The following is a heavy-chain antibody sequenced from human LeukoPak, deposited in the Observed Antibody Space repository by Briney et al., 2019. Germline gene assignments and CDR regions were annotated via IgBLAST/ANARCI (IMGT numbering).Heavy chain of an antibody. J-gene: IGHJ4*02. V-gene: IGHV1-8*02. CDR3: ARDVEWLYYFDY. CDR2: MNPNSGST. D-gene: IGHD5-12*01. CDR1: GYTFTSYD. Sequence: ASVKVSCKASGYTFTSYDINWVRQATGQGLEWMGWMNPNSGSTGYAQKFQGRVTMTRDTSISTAYMELSRLRSDDTAVYYCARDVEWLYYFDYWGQGTLVTVSS.